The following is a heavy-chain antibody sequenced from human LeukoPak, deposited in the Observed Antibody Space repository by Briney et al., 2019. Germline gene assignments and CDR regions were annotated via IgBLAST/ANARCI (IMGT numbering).Heavy chain of an antibody. CDR3: ALGYYDILTGYYGNGDY. Sequence: SETLSLTCTVSGGSISSYYWSWIRQPPGKGLEWIGYIYYSGSTNYNPSLKSRVTISVDTSKNQFSLKLSSVTAADTAVYYCALGYYDILTGYYGNGDYWGQGTLVTVSS. D-gene: IGHD3-9*01. CDR1: GGSISSYY. CDR2: IYYSGST. V-gene: IGHV4-59*01. J-gene: IGHJ4*02.